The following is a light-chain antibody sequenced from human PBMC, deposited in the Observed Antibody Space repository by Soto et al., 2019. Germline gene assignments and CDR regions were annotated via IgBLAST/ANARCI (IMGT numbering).Light chain of an antibody. CDR1: QSISIN. CDR2: DAS. Sequence: DIQMTQAPSSLSSSLGDRFTITCRASQSISINLNWYQQRPGKAPKLMIYDASSLQSGVSSRFSGSGSGTDFTLTISDLQPEDFATYYCQQSYTTLFTFGPGTKVDIK. CDR3: QQSYTTLFT. V-gene: IGKV1-39*01. J-gene: IGKJ3*01.